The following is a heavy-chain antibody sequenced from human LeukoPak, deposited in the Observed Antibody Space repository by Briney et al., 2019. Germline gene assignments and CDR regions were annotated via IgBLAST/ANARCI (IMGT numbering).Heavy chain of an antibody. V-gene: IGHV3-66*01. CDR3: ARVLPAGYYFDY. Sequence: PGGSLRLSCAASGFTVSSNYMSWVRQAPGKGLEWVSVIYGGGSTYYADSVRGRFTISRDNSKNTLYLQMNSLRAEDTAVYYCARVLPAGYYFDYWGQGTLVTVSS. CDR1: GFTVSSNY. CDR2: IYGGGST. J-gene: IGHJ4*02.